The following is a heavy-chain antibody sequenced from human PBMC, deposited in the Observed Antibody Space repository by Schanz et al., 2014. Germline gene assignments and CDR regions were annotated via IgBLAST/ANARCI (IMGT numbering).Heavy chain of an antibody. CDR1: GFTFSDYY. CDR3: ARAPPPYSSSPYYWYYGMDV. CDR2: ISNSGYTI. J-gene: IGHJ6*02. Sequence: QVQLVESGGGLVKPGGSLRLSCAASGFTFSDYYMNWIRQAPGKGLEWVSYISNSGYTIYYADSVKGRFTISRDNAKNSRYLQMNSLRAEHPAVYYCARAPPPYSSSPYYWYYGMDVWGQGTTVTVSS. V-gene: IGHV3-11*01. D-gene: IGHD6-6*01.